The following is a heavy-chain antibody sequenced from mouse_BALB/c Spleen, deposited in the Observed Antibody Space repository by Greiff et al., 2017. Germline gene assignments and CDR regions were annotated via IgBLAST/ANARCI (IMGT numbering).Heavy chain of an antibody. Sequence: VKLMESGAELVRPGSSVKISCKASGYAFSSYWMNWVKQRPGQGLEWIGQIYPGDGDTNYNGKFKGKATLTADKSSSTAYMQLSSLTSEDSAVYFCDLGRAYWGQGTLVTVSA. CDR1: GYAFSSYW. J-gene: IGHJ3*01. CDR2: IYPGDGDT. V-gene: IGHV1-80*01. CDR3: DLGRAY. D-gene: IGHD4-1*01.